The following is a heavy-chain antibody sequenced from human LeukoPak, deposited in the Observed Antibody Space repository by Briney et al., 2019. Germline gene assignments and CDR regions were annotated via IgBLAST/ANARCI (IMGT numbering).Heavy chain of an antibody. CDR3: ARALRARGVDYYYYGMDV. CDR2: IIPILGIA. Sequence: SVKVSCKASGGTFSSYVISWVRQAPGQGLEWMGRIIPILGIANYAQKFQGRVTITADKSTSTAYMELSSLRSEDTAVYYCARALRARGVDYYYYGMDVWGQGTTVTVSS. J-gene: IGHJ6*02. D-gene: IGHD2-15*01. V-gene: IGHV1-69*04. CDR1: GGTFSSYV.